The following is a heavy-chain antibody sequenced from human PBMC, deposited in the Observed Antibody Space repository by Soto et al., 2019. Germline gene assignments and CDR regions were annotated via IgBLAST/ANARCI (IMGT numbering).Heavy chain of an antibody. CDR3: ARHYPSDPFDY. V-gene: IGHV4-59*08. CDR1: GAFISSYY. J-gene: IGHJ4*02. Sequence: QVQLQESGPGLVKPSETLSLTCTVSGAFISSYYWSWIRQPPGKGLEWIGYVSYSGNPDYNPSLNSRVTISVDTSKNQFSLKLTSVTAADTAVYYCARHYPSDPFDYWGQGTLVTVSS. D-gene: IGHD2-21*02. CDR2: VSYSGNP.